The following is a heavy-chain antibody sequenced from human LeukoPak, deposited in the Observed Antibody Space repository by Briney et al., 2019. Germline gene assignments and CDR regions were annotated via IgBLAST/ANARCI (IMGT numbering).Heavy chain of an antibody. CDR2: ISWNSGSI. Sequence: SGGSLRLSCAASGFTFDDYAMHWVRQAPGKGLEWVSGISWNSGSIGYADSVKGRFTISRDNAKNSLYLQMNSLRAKDTAVYYCAKRQLGAHFDYWGQGTLVTVSS. J-gene: IGHJ4*02. CDR1: GFTFDDYA. V-gene: IGHV3-9*01. D-gene: IGHD6-6*01. CDR3: AKRQLGAHFDY.